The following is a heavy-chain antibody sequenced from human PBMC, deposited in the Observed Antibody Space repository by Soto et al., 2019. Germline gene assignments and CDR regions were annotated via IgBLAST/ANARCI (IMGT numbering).Heavy chain of an antibody. CDR2: IYHGGTT. CDR1: GDSISSGSC. J-gene: IGHJ4*03. Sequence: SETLSLTCTVSGDSISSGSCWGWIRQPPGEGPEWIASIYHGGTTFYNPSLKSRISISVDTSKNQFSLRLTSVTAADTATYYCARVHVMVVAGSTFDYWGPGTLVTVSS. D-gene: IGHD6-19*01. V-gene: IGHV4-38-2*02. CDR3: ARVHVMVVAGSTFDY.